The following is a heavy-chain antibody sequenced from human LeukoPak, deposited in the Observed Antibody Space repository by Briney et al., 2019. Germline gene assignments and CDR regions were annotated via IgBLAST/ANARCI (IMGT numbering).Heavy chain of an antibody. V-gene: IGHV4-30-2*01. CDR2: IYHSGST. Sequence: SETLSLTCAVSGGSISSGGYSWSWIRQPPGKGLEWIGYIYHSGSTYYNPSLKSRVTISVDRSKNQFSLKLSSVTAADTAVYYCARVQEVDTAMVTKGTNWFDPWGQGTLVTVSS. D-gene: IGHD5-18*01. CDR3: ARVQEVDTAMVTKGTNWFDP. J-gene: IGHJ5*02. CDR1: GGSISSGGYS.